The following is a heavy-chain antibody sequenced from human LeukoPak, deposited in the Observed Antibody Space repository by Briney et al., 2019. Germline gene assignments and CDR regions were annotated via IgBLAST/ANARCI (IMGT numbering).Heavy chain of an antibody. Sequence: PGGSLRLSCAASGSTFSSYSMNWVRQAPGKGLELVSSISSSSSYIYYADSVKGRFTISRDNAKNSLYLQMNSLRAEDTAVYYCARDLARGVIIQNDAFDIWGQGTMVTVSS. CDR3: ARDLARGVIIQNDAFDI. CDR1: GSTFSSYS. D-gene: IGHD3-10*01. CDR2: ISSSSSYI. J-gene: IGHJ3*02. V-gene: IGHV3-21*01.